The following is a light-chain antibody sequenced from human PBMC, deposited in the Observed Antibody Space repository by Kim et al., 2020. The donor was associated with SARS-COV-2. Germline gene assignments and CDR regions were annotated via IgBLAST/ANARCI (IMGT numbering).Light chain of an antibody. Sequence: EIVLTQSPATLSLSPGESATLSCRASQSVGSFLAWYQQKPGQAPRLLIYDASNRATGIPVRFSGSGSGTDFTLTISGLEPEDFAVYYCQQRRNSITFGQGTRREIK. CDR3: QQRRNSIT. CDR1: QSVGSF. J-gene: IGKJ5*01. V-gene: IGKV3-11*01. CDR2: DAS.